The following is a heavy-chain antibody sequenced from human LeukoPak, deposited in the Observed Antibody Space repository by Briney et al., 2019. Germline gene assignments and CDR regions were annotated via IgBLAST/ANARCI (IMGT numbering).Heavy chain of an antibody. V-gene: IGHV1-69*05. D-gene: IGHD6-13*01. J-gene: IGHJ4*02. CDR1: RGTFSSYA. CDR2: IIPIFGKA. CDR3: ARDFESRFLIAAAGTSCY. Sequence: SVKVSCKASRGTFSSYAISWVRQAPGQGLEWMGGIIPIFGKANYAQKFQGRVTMTTDTSTSTAYMELRSLRSDDTAVYYCARDFESRFLIAAAGTSCYWGQGTLVTVSS.